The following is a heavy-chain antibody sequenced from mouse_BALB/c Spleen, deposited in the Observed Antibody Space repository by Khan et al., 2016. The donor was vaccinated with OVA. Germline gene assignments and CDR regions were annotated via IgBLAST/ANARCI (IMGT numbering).Heavy chain of an antibody. CDR3: ARIYGCDFDY. CDR2: ISYSGNT. V-gene: IGHV3-2*02. Sequence: EVQLQESGPGLVKPSQSLSLTCNVTGYSITSYYAWNWIRQFPGNKLELMGYISYSGNTNYNQSFRSRISITRDTSKNQSFLQLNSVTTEDTATYYCARIYGCDFDYWGQGTTLTVSS. CDR1: GYSITSYYA. J-gene: IGHJ2*01. D-gene: IGHD1-1*01.